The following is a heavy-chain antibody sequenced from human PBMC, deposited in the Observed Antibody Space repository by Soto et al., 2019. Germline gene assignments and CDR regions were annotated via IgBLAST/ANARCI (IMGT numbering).Heavy chain of an antibody. CDR3: ARFIPGTGSDY. D-gene: IGHD1-20*01. Sequence: QVQLQESGPGLVKPSQTLSLTCTVSGGSISSGGYYWSWIRQHPGKGLEWIGYIYYSGSTYYNPSLTSRVTISVDTSKIQFSLKLSSVTAADTAVYYCARFIPGTGSDYWGQGTLVTVSS. CDR2: IYYSGST. CDR1: GGSISSGGYY. J-gene: IGHJ4*02. V-gene: IGHV4-31*03.